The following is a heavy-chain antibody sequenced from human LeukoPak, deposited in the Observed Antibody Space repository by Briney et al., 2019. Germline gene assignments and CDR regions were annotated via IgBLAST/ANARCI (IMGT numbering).Heavy chain of an antibody. Sequence: SQTLSLTCAVSGGSISSGGYSWSWIRRPPGKGLEWIGYIYYSGSTYYSPSLKSRVTISVDTSKNQFSLKLSSVTAADTAVYYCARVGAAAGSYGMDVWGQGTTVTVSS. CDR2: IYYSGST. D-gene: IGHD6-13*01. J-gene: IGHJ6*02. CDR3: ARVGAAAGSYGMDV. CDR1: GGSISSGGYS. V-gene: IGHV4-30-2*01.